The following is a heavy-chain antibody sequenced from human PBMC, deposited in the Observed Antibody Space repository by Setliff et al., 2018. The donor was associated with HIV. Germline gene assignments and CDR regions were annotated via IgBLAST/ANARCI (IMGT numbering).Heavy chain of an antibody. J-gene: IGHJ3*02. CDR2: IYYSGST. CDR3: ASPRSLLVWYDAFDI. V-gene: IGHV4-59*08. CDR1: GGSISSHY. D-gene: IGHD3-16*01. Sequence: PSETLSLTCTVSGGSISSHYWSWVRQPPGKGLEWIGYIYYSGSTNYNPSLKSRVTMSVDTSKNQFSLKLSSVTAADTAVYYCASPRSLLVWYDAFDIWGQGTMVTVSS.